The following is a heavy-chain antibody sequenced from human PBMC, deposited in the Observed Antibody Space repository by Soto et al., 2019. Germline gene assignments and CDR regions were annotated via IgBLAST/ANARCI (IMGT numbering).Heavy chain of an antibody. CDR3: ARSWYYDFWSGYLRNAYYYYMDV. D-gene: IGHD3-3*01. Sequence: ASVKVSCKATGYTFTSYDINWVRQATGQGLEWMGWMNPNSGNTGYAQKFQGRVTMTRNTSISTAYMELSSLRSEDTAVYYCARSWYYDFWSGYLRNAYYYYMDVCGKGTTVTVSS. CDR1: GYTFTSYD. V-gene: IGHV1-8*01. J-gene: IGHJ6*03. CDR2: MNPNSGNT.